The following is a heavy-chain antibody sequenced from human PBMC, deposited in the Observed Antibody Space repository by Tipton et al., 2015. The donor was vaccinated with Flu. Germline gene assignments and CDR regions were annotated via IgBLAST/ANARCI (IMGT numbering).Heavy chain of an antibody. CDR3: ARGPQVPVWPYSCGMDV. J-gene: IGHJ6*02. CDR2: IYGGGTT. CDR1: GFTVTSSY. V-gene: IGHV3-53*01. Sequence: QLVQSGGGLIQPGGSLRLSCAASGFTVTSSYMSWVRQAPGKGLEWVSVIYGGGTTDYADSVKGRFTISRDKSKNALYLQMSSLRAEDTAVYYCARGPQVPVWPYSCGMDVWCQGTTVTVSS. D-gene: IGHD2-2*01.